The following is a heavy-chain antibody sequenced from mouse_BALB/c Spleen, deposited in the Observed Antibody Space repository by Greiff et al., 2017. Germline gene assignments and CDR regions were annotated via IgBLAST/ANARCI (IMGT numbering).Heavy chain of an antibody. V-gene: IGHV5-4*02. CDR3: ARGDVDWYFDV. Sequence: DVKLVESGGGLVKPGGSLKLSCAASGFTFSDYYMYWVRQTPEKRLEWVATISGGGSYTYYPDSVKGRFTISRDNAKNNLYLQMSSLKSEDTAMYYCARGDVDWYFDVWGAGTTVTVSS. D-gene: IGHD3-3*01. CDR2: ISGGGSYT. CDR1: GFTFSDYY. J-gene: IGHJ1*01.